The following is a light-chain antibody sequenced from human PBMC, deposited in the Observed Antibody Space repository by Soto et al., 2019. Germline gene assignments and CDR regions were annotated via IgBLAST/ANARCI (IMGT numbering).Light chain of an antibody. CDR3: QQYDDWPET. V-gene: IGKV3-15*01. J-gene: IGKJ1*01. CDR1: QNGRSN. CDR2: WAS. Sequence: EIVMTQSPATLSVSPGERATLACRASQNGRSNVAWYQQKPGQAPRLLRDWASTRATVSPARFSGRGSGTEFILTISSLQSEDFAVYYCQQYDDWPETFGQGTKADIK.